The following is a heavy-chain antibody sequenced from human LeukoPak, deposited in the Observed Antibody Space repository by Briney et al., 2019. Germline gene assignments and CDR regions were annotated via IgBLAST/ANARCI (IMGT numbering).Heavy chain of an antibody. J-gene: IGHJ4*02. V-gene: IGHV4-59*01. CDR3: ARKRYFDY. CDR1: GGSISSYY. CDR2: IYYSGST. Sequence: SETLSLTCTVSGGSISSYYWSWIRQPPGKGLEWIGYIYYSGSTNYSPSLKSRVTISVDTSKNQFSLKLSSVTAADTAVYYCARKRYFDYWGQGTLVTVSS. D-gene: IGHD1-14*01.